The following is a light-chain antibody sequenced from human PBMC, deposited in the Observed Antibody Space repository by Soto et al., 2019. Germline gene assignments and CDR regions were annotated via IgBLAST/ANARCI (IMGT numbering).Light chain of an antibody. J-gene: IGLJ1*01. CDR3: QSYAICLHNYA. CDR2: GDN. CDR1: TSNIGAPYD. Sequence: QSVLTQPPSVSGAPGQRVSISCTGSTSNIGAPYDVHWYQHLPGTAPKLLIYGDNNRPSGVPDRFSGSKSGTSASLAITRLQAEDEADYYCQSYAICLHNYAFGTETQVTVL. V-gene: IGLV1-40*01.